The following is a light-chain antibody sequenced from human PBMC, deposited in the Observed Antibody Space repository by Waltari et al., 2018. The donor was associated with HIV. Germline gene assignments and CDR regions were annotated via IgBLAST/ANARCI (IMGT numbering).Light chain of an antibody. Sequence: IQLTQSPFSLSASIGDKVSITCRASQSLSDFLHWYQQKPGKPPKLLIHGGSTLESGVPSRFSGSGSDTDYTLTISSLQPDDFATYYCQQSYGAPLTFGPGTKLDI. J-gene: IGKJ3*01. CDR3: QQSYGAPLT. V-gene: IGKV1-39*01. CDR2: GGS. CDR1: QSLSDF.